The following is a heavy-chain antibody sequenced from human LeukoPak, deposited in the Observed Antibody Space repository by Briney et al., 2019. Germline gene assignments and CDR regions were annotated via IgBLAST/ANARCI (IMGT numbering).Heavy chain of an antibody. Sequence: ASVKVSCKASGYTFTSYHISWVRQAPGQGLEWMGWISAYNGNTNYAQKLQGRVTMTTDTSTSTAYMELSSLRSEDTAVYYCARDRYGSGSYYRKSGYYHMDVWGKGTTVTVSS. CDR1: GYTFTSYH. D-gene: IGHD3-10*01. J-gene: IGHJ6*03. CDR2: ISAYNGNT. CDR3: ARDRYGSGSYYRKSGYYHMDV. V-gene: IGHV1-18*01.